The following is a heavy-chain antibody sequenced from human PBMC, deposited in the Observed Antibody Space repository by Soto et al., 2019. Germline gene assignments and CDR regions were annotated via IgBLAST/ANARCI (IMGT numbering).Heavy chain of an antibody. CDR2: IYYSGST. V-gene: IGHV4-59*01. CDR1: GGSISSYY. D-gene: IGHD2-2*01. Sequence: SETLSLTCTVSGGSISSYYWSWIRQPPGKGLEWIGYIYYSGSTNYNPSLKSRVTISVDTSKNQFSLKLSSVTAADTAVYYCARVLGDCSSTSCYVDWFDPWGQGTLVTVS. J-gene: IGHJ5*02. CDR3: ARVLGDCSSTSCYVDWFDP.